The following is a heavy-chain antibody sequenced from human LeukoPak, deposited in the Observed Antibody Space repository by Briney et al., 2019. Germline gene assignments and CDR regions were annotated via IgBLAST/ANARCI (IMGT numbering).Heavy chain of an antibody. J-gene: IGHJ4*02. CDR3: AKGGYCTNGVCYYGSFDY. CDR2: ISGSGGST. Sequence: GGSLRLSCAASGFTFSSYAMSWVRQAPGKRLEGVSVISGSGGSTYYADSVKGRFTISRDNSRNTLYLQMNSLRAEDTAVYYCAKGGYCTNGVCYYGSFDYWGQGSLVTVSS. V-gene: IGHV3-23*01. D-gene: IGHD2-8*01. CDR1: GFTFSSYA.